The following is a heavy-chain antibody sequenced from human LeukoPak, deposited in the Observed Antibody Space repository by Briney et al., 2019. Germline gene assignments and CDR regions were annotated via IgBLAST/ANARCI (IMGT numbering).Heavy chain of an antibody. CDR1: GGSISSGGYY. CDR3: ARTIYGSGLNWFDP. D-gene: IGHD6-19*01. J-gene: IGHJ5*02. Sequence: SQTLSLTCTVSGGSISSGGYYWSWIRQPPGKGLEWIGYIYYSGSTNYNPSLKSRVTISVDTSKNQFSLKLSSVTAADTAVYYCARTIYGSGLNWFDPWGQGTLVTVSS. CDR2: IYYSGST. V-gene: IGHV4-61*08.